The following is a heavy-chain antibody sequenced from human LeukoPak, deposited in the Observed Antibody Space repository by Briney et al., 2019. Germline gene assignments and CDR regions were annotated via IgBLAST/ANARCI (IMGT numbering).Heavy chain of an antibody. J-gene: IGHJ6*02. V-gene: IGHV3-7*02. CDR1: GFTFSSTW. CDR2: IKHDGSET. D-gene: IGHD3-16*01. Sequence: AGGSLRLSCAASGFTFSSTWMSWVRQAPGKGLEWVANIKHDGSETNYVDSVKGRFTISRDNAKNSLHLQMNSLRVEDTAVYYCAKNGGPHGMDVWGQGTLVTVSS. CDR3: AKNGGPHGMDV.